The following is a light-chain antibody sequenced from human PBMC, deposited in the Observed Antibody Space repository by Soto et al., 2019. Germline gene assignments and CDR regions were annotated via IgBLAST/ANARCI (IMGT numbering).Light chain of an antibody. V-gene: IGKV1-33*01. CDR1: HDIINY. CDR3: QQYDNLPVT. J-gene: IGKJ4*01. Sequence: DIQMTQSPSSLSASVGDRVTITCQASHDIINYLNWFQQKPGEAPKLLIFDAFKLETGVPSRFSGSGSGTDFTLTISSLQPEDIETYYCQQYDNLPVTFGGGTKVEIK. CDR2: DAF.